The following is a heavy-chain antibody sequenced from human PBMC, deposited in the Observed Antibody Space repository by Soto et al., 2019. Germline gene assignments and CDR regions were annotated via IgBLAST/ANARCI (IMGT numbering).Heavy chain of an antibody. Sequence: GGSLRFSCAASGFTFSTHWMVWVRQPPGKGLEWVANIKQEGTETSYVDSVKGRFTISRDNAQNSLYLQMNSLRVEDTAVYYCARGGDSYIDYWGPGALVTVSS. V-gene: IGHV3-7*03. CDR2: IKQEGTET. J-gene: IGHJ4*02. D-gene: IGHD2-21*02. CDR1: GFTFSTHW. CDR3: ARGGDSYIDY.